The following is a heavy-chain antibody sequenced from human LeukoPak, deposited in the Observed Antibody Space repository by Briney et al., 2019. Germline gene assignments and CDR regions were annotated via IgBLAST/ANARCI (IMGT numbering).Heavy chain of an antibody. D-gene: IGHD5-24*01. J-gene: IGHJ4*02. Sequence: GGSLRLSCATSGFTFSTYWMSWVRQAPGKGLEWVANIKQDGSETYYADSLKGRFTIFRDNAKISLYLQMDSLRVEDTAVYYCANGDGFDYWGQGTLVIVSS. CDR2: IKQDGSET. V-gene: IGHV3-7*01. CDR3: ANGDGFDY. CDR1: GFTFSTYW.